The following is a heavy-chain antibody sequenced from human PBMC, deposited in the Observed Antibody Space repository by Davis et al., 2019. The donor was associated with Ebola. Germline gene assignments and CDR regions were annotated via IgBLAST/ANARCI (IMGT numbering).Heavy chain of an antibody. J-gene: IGHJ5*02. CDR2: IIPIFGIA. D-gene: IGHD3-22*01. Sequence: SVKVSCKASGGTFSSYTISWVRQAPGQGLEWMGRIIPIFGIANYAQKFQGRVTITADKSTSTAYMELSSLRSEDTAVFYCARDPDYYESSGWSGWFDPWGQGTLVIVSS. CDR1: GGTFSSYT. V-gene: IGHV1-69*04. CDR3: ARDPDYYESSGWSGWFDP.